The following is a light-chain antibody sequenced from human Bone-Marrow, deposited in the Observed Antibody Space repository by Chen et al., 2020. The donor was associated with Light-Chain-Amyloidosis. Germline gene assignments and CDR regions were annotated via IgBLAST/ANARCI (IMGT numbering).Light chain of an antibody. CDR2: RDT. CDR3: QSADSSGTYEVI. Sequence: SYELTQPPSVSVSPGQTARITCSGDDLPTKYAYWYQQKPGQAPVLVIHRDTERPSGISERFSGSSSGKTATLTISGVQAEDEAEYHFQSADSSGTYEVIFGGGTKLTVL. V-gene: IGLV3-25*03. J-gene: IGLJ2*01. CDR1: DLPTKY.